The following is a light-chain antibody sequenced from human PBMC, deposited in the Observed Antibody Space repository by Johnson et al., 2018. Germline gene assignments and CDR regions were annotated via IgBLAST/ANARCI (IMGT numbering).Light chain of an antibody. CDR1: SSNIGNNY. CDR3: GTWDSSLSAGNV. V-gene: IGLV1-51*02. CDR2: ETN. Sequence: QSVLTQPPSVSAAPGQKVTISCSGSSSNIGNNYVSWYQQLPGTAPKILIYETNKRPSGFPDRFSGSKSGTSTTLRLTGLHTGDEDDYYCGTWDSSLSAGNVFGTGTKVTVL. J-gene: IGLJ1*01.